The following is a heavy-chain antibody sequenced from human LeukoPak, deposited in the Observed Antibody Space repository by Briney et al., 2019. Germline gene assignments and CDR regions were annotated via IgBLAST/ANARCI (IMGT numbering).Heavy chain of an antibody. CDR1: GYTFTTYG. V-gene: IGHV1-18*04. Sequence: GASVKVSCKASGYTFTTYGISWVRQAPGQGLEWMGWISTYNGNTNYAQQFQGRVTMTTDTSISTTYMELRSLRSDDTAVYYCARDLIAVRPGWFDPWGQGIPGHRLL. CDR3: ARDLIAVRPGWFDP. CDR2: ISTYNGNT. D-gene: IGHD6-6*01. J-gene: IGHJ5*02.